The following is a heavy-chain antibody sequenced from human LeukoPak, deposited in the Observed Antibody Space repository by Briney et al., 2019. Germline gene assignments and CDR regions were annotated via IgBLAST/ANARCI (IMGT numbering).Heavy chain of an antibody. Sequence: GASVKVSCKTSGYTFTGYYIHWVRQAPGEGLEWMGWISPNTGDSSYAQKFQGRVTMTRDTSISTAYMELTRLTSDDTAVYFCARVGEDYWGQGTLVTVSS. CDR3: ARVGEDY. D-gene: IGHD3-10*01. CDR2: ISPNTGDS. V-gene: IGHV1-2*02. J-gene: IGHJ4*02. CDR1: GYTFTGYY.